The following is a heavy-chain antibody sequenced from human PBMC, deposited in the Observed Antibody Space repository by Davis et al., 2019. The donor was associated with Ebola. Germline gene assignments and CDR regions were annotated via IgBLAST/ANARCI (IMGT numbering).Heavy chain of an antibody. CDR3: ARGPRSYFRAGGDDY. V-gene: IGHV5-51*01. D-gene: IGHD3-10*01. CDR1: GYNFRDYW. Sequence: GESLKISCMGSGYNFRDYWIVWVRQMPGKGLEWMGIIYPGDSDTRYSPSFQGQVTISVDKSINTAYLQWSSLKASDTAMYYCARGPRSYFRAGGDDYWGQGTLVTVSS. J-gene: IGHJ4*02. CDR2: IYPGDSDT.